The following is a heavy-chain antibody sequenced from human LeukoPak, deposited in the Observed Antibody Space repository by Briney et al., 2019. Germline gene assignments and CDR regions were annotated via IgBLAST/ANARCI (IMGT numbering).Heavy chain of an antibody. V-gene: IGHV3-48*01. CDR1: GFTFISYS. CDR3: AKPPHTTAMVALYYFDY. CDR2: ISRSSSTI. D-gene: IGHD5-18*01. Sequence: GGSRRLSCAASGFTFISYSMNWVRQAPGKGLEWVSYISRSSSTIYYADSVKGRFTISRDNSKNTLYLQMNSLRAEDTAVYYCAKPPHTTAMVALYYFDYWGQGTLVTVSS. J-gene: IGHJ4*02.